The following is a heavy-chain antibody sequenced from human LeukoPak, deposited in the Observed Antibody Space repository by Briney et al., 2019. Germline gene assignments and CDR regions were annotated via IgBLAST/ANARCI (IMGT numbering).Heavy chain of an antibody. CDR1: GFTFSDYY. CDR3: ARDEAAAGTWYYGMDV. D-gene: IGHD6-13*01. CDR2: ISSSSSYT. Sequence: PGGSLRLSCAASGFTFSDYYMSWVRQAPGKGREWVSYISSSSSYTNYADSVKGRFTISRDNAKNSLYLQMNSLRAEDTAVYYCARDEAAAGTWYYGMDVWGQGTTVTVSS. J-gene: IGHJ6*02. V-gene: IGHV3-11*06.